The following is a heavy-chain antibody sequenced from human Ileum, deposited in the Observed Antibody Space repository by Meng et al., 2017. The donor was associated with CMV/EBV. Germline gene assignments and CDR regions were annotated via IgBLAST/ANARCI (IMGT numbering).Heavy chain of an antibody. CDR2: IYYTGAT. J-gene: IGHJ4*02. D-gene: IGHD3-9*01. CDR1: GGSISNYY. Sequence: SETLSLTCTVSGGSISNYYWSWIRQPPGKGLEHIGYIYYTGATSYIPSLRSRVTISLDTSKNQVSLHLRSVTAADTAVYYCARMSYDVLTGYEPFHYWGQGTLVTVSS. CDR3: ARMSYDVLTGYEPFHY. V-gene: IGHV4-59*01.